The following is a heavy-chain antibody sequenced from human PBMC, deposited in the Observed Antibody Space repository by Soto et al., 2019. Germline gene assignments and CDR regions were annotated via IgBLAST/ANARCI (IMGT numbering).Heavy chain of an antibody. Sequence: QVQLVQSGAEVKKPGSSVKVSCKASGGTFSSYTISWVRQAPGQGLEWMGRIIPILGIANYAQKFQGRVTITADKSTSTAYMEVSSLRSEDTAVYYCARDSMDSSSSVVDYWGQGTLVTVSS. J-gene: IGHJ4*02. CDR2: IIPILGIA. CDR1: GGTFSSYT. V-gene: IGHV1-69*08. CDR3: ARDSMDSSSSVVDY. D-gene: IGHD6-6*01.